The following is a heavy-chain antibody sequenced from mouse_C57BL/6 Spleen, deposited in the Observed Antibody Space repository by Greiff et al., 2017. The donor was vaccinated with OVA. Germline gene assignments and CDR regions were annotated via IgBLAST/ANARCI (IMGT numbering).Heavy chain of an antibody. D-gene: IGHD3-2*02. Sequence: VQLQQSGPELVKPGASVKISCKASGYTFTDYYMNWVKQSHGKSLEWIGDINPNNGGTSYNQKFKGKATLTVDKSSSTAYMELRSLTSEDSAVYYCARRPQATPSFDYWGQGTTLTVSS. CDR1: GYTFTDYY. CDR3: ARRPQATPSFDY. V-gene: IGHV1-26*01. CDR2: INPNNGGT. J-gene: IGHJ2*01.